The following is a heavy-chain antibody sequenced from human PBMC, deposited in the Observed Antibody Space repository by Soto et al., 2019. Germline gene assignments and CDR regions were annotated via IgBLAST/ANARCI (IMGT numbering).Heavy chain of an antibody. CDR1: GGTFSSYA. V-gene: IGHV1-69*12. J-gene: IGHJ4*02. CDR2: IVPIVDTS. Sequence: QVQLVQSGAEVRQPASSVKVSCKTSGGTFSSYAISWVRQAPGQGLEWMGGIVPIVDTSTYAEKFQGRVTITADESTSTAYMELSSLRSDDTAIYDCVRVVAIPGYPDNWGQGTLFAVSS. D-gene: IGHD5-12*01. CDR3: VRVVAIPGYPDN.